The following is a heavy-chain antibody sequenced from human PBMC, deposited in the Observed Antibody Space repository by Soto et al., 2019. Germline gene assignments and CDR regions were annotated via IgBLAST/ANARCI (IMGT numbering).Heavy chain of an antibody. CDR2: ISGSGGST. CDR3: TIAAADNYYYYYMDV. V-gene: IGHV3-23*01. CDR1: GFTFSSYA. Sequence: GGSLRLSCAASGFTFSSYAMSWVRQAPGKGLEWVSAISGSGGSTYYADSVKGRFTISGDNSKNTLYLQMNSLRAEDTAVYYCTIAAADNYYYYYMDVWGKGTTVTVSS. J-gene: IGHJ6*03. D-gene: IGHD6-13*01.